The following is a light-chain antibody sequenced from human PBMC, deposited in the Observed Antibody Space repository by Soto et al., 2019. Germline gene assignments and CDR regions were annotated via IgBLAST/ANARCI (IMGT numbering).Light chain of an antibody. CDR1: QTVRNN. CDR3: QQYNNWPRT. Sequence: EFVLTQSPGTLSLSPGERATLSCRASQTVRNNYLAWYQQKPGQAPRLLIYGASTRATDMPGRFSGSGSGTEFTLTISSLQSEDFAVYYCQQYNNWPRTFGQGTKVDIK. CDR2: GAS. V-gene: IGKV3-15*01. J-gene: IGKJ1*01.